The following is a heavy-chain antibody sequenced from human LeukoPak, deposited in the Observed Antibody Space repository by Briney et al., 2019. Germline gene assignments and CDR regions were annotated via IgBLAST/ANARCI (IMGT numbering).Heavy chain of an antibody. CDR1: GGTFSSYA. CDR3: ARAFEYSSSYFDY. Sequence: ASVKLSCKASGGTFSSYAISWVRQAPGQGLEGMGGIIPIFGTANYAQKFQGRVTITTDESTSTAYMELSSLRSEDTAVYYCARAFEYSSSYFDYWGQGTLVTVSS. CDR2: IIPIFGTA. V-gene: IGHV1-69*05. D-gene: IGHD6-6*01. J-gene: IGHJ4*02.